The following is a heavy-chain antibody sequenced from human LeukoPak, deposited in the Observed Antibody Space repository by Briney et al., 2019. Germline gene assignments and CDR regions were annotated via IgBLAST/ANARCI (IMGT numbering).Heavy chain of an antibody. CDR1: GGSISSDC. CDR3: ARQTGYFRY. Sequence: PSETLSLTCTVSGGSISSDCWSWIRQPPGKGLEWIGHIYYSGSTNYNHSLKSRVTISVDTSKNQFSLKLNSVTASDTAVYYCARQTGYFRYWGQGTVVGVSS. CDR2: IYYSGST. J-gene: IGHJ1*01. V-gene: IGHV4-59*08.